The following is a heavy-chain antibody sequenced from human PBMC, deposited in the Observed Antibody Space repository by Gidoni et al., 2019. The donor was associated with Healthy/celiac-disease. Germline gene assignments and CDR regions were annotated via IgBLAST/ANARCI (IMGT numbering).Heavy chain of an antibody. CDR1: GGSNSSGNW. Sequence: QVQLQDSGPGLVQSSGPLSLPCPASGGSNSSGNWWSWVRQPPGEGLEWIGEIYHSGSTNYNPSLKSRVTISVDKSKNQFSLKLSSVTAADTAVYYCARVTAGTTNWFDPWGQGTLVTVSS. J-gene: IGHJ5*02. CDR2: IYHSGST. D-gene: IGHD1-1*01. CDR3: ARVTAGTTNWFDP. V-gene: IGHV4-4*02.